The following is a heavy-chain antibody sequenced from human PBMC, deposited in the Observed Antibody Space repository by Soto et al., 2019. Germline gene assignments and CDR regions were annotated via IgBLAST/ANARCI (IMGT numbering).Heavy chain of an antibody. V-gene: IGHV3-30-3*01. D-gene: IGHD6-6*01. CDR2: ISYDGSNK. J-gene: IGHJ6*02. Sequence: GGSLRLSCAASGFTFSSYAMHWVRQAPGKGLEWVAVISYDGSNKYYADSVKGRFTISRDNSKNTLYLQMNSLRAEDTAVYYCARLAARGEYYYYYGMDVWDQGTTVTVSS. CDR1: GFTFSSYA. CDR3: ARLAARGEYYYYYGMDV.